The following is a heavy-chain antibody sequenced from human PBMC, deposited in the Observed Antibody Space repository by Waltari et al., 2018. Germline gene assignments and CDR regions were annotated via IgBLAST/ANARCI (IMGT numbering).Heavy chain of an antibody. V-gene: IGHV4-31*03. CDR2: IYHSGST. J-gene: IGHJ4*02. D-gene: IGHD6-13*01. Sequence: QVQLQESGPGLVKPSQTLSLTCTVSGGSISSGGYYWSWIRQHPGKGLEWIGYIYHSGSTYYNPSRKSRVTISVDRSKNQFSLKLSSVTAADTAVYYCTRDPIAAAVPSFDYWGQGTLVTVSS. CDR3: TRDPIAAAVPSFDY. CDR1: GGSISSGGYY.